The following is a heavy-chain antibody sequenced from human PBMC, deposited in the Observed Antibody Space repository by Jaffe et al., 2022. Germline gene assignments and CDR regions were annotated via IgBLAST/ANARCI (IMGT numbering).Heavy chain of an antibody. Sequence: EVQLVESGGGLVQPGRSLRLSCTASGFTFGDYAMSWVRQAPGKGLEWVGFIRSKAYGGTTEYAASVKGRFTISRDDSKSIAYLQMNSLKTEDTAVYYCTRAYDSSGYYFDYWGQGTLVTVSS. CDR2: IRSKAYGGTT. CDR1: GFTFGDYA. J-gene: IGHJ4*02. D-gene: IGHD3-22*01. CDR3: TRAYDSSGYYFDY. V-gene: IGHV3-49*04.